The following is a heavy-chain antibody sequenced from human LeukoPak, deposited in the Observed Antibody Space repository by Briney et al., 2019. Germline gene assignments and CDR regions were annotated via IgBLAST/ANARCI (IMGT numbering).Heavy chain of an antibody. J-gene: IGHJ3*02. D-gene: IGHD3-10*01. CDR1: GGSFSGSY. CDR2: INHSGST. CDR3: ARWMVGDAFDI. V-gene: IGHV4-34*01. Sequence: SETLSLTCALYGGSFSGSYWNWIRQPPGKGLEWIGEINHSGSTTYNPSLKSRVTISVDTSKNQFSLKLSSVTAADTAVYYCARWMVGDAFDIWGQGTMVTVSS.